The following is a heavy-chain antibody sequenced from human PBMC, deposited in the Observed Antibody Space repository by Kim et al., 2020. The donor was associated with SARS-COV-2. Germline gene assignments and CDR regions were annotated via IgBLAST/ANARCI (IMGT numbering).Heavy chain of an antibody. Sequence: SETLSLTCTVSGGSISSGGYYWSWIRQHPGKGLEWIGYIYYSGSTYYNPSLKSRVTISVDTSKNQFSLKLSPVTAADTAVYYCARVYNYYDSSGYQGWFDPWGQGTLVTVSS. D-gene: IGHD3-22*01. CDR2: IYYSGST. CDR1: GGSISSGGYY. J-gene: IGHJ5*02. V-gene: IGHV4-31*03. CDR3: ARVYNYYDSSGYQGWFDP.